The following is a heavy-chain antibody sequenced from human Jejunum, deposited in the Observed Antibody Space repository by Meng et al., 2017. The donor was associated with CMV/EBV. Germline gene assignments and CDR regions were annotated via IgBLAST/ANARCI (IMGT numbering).Heavy chain of an antibody. V-gene: IGHV4-30-4*01. CDR1: VDSITKNLYY. Sequence: SVDSITKNLYYWNWSRQTPGKGLEWIGYIYDSGATHYNPSLKGRATMSVDTSKNQFSLNLKSVTAADTAIYYCVGNYDVHLNWFDPWGRGTLVTVSS. J-gene: IGHJ5*02. D-gene: IGHD3-10*02. CDR3: VGNYDVHLNWFDP. CDR2: IYDSGAT.